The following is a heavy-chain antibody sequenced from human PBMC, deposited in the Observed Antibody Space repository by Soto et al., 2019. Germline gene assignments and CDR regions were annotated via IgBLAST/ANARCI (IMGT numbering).Heavy chain of an antibody. Sequence: QVQLQESGPGLLKPSQTLSLTCTVSGGSISAHDYYWNWIRQPPGKGLEWIGYIYYSGSTSYSPSLTSRVTISLDRSKNQFSLMLSSVTAADTAVYSCARGYSSTLLNYWGQVTLVTVSS. V-gene: IGHV4-30-4*01. CDR2: IYYSGST. CDR1: GGSISAHDYY. CDR3: ARGYSSTLLNY. D-gene: IGHD5-18*01. J-gene: IGHJ4*02.